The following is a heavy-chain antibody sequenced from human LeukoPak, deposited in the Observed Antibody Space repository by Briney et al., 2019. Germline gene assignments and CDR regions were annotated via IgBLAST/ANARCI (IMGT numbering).Heavy chain of an antibody. CDR3: AKDRITMVRGVMFDFDY. Sequence: GGSLRLSCAASGFTFSSYAMHWVRQAPGKGLEWVAVISYGGSNKYYADSVKGRFTISRDNSKNTLYLQMNSLRAEDTAVYYCAKDRITMVRGVMFDFDYWGQGTLVTVSS. CDR2: ISYGGSNK. V-gene: IGHV3-30-3*01. D-gene: IGHD3-10*01. CDR1: GFTFSSYA. J-gene: IGHJ4*02.